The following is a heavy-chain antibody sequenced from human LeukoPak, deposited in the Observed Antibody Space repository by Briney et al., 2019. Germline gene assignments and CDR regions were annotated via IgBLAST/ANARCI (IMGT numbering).Heavy chain of an antibody. CDR1: GGSISSYY. Sequence: PSETLSLTCTVSGGSISSYYWSWTRQPPGKGLEWIGYIYYSGSTNYNPSLKSRVTISVDTSKNQFSLKLSSVTAADTAVYYCARYLPHMALRDNWFDPWGQGTLVTVSS. D-gene: IGHD2-21*01. CDR3: ARYLPHMALRDNWFDP. CDR2: IYYSGST. J-gene: IGHJ5*02. V-gene: IGHV4-59*08.